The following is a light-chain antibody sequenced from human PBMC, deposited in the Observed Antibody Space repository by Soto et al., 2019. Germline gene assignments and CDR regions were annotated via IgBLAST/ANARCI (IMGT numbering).Light chain of an antibody. CDR3: QQYNSYWT. CDR1: QSISSY. Sequence: DIQMTQSPSSLSASVGDRVTITCRASQSISSYLNLYQQKPGKAPKLLIYAASSLPSGVPYRFSGRGSGTAFTLTISSLQPADFATYYCQQYNSYWTFGQGTKVDIK. CDR2: AAS. J-gene: IGKJ1*01. V-gene: IGKV1-39*01.